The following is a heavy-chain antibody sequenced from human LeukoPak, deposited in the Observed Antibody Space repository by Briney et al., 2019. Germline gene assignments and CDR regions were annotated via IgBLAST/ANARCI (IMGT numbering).Heavy chain of an antibody. CDR3: AVVGAILRDFDY. D-gene: IGHD2-15*01. CDR2: IYYSGST. CDR1: GGSISSSSYY. V-gene: IGHV4-39*01. Sequence: PSEPLSLTCTVSGGSISSSSYYWGWIRQPPGRGLVWFGSIYYSGSTYYNPSLKSRVTISVDKSKSQFYLKLSSVTAEDTAVYYCAVVGAILRDFDYWGQGTLVTVSS. J-gene: IGHJ4*02.